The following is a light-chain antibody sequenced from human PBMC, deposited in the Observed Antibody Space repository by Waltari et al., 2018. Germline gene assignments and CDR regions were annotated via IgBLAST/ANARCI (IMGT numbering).Light chain of an antibody. CDR1: SSNIGRNY. J-gene: IGLJ2*01. CDR2: KNN. V-gene: IGLV1-47*01. CDR3: AAWDDSRSVV. Sequence: QSVLTQPPSASGTPGQRVTISCSGSSSNIGRNYVYWYQQLPGPAPKLLIYKNNQRPSGVPDRFSGSKSGTSASLAISGLRSDDEADYYCAAWDDSRSVVFGGGTKLAVL.